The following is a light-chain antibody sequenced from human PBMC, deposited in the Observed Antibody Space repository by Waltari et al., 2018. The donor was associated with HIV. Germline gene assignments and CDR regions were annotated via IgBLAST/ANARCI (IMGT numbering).Light chain of an antibody. CDR3: SSYTTTGTLV. J-gene: IGLJ1*01. Sequence: HSALTQPASVSGSPGQSITIFCIGTSSDISPYNSVAWSQQHPGKAPKLIVYGVSNRPSDVSARFSGSKSGNTASLTISGLQDDDESDYYCSSYTTTGTLVFGSGTKVTVL. CDR1: SSDISPYNS. CDR2: GVS. V-gene: IGLV2-14*03.